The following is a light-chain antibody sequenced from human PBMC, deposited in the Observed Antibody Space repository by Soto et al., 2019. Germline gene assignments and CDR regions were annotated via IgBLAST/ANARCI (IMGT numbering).Light chain of an antibody. V-gene: IGKV4-1*01. CDR3: QQDYSTPVT. CDR2: WAS. J-gene: IGKJ4*01. Sequence: DIVMTQSPDSLAVSLGERATINCKSSQSILFSSNNKNYLTWYQQKPGQPPKPLIYWASTRESGVPDRFSGSGSGTDFTLTISSLQAEDVAVYYCQQDYSTPVTFGGGNKVEIK. CDR1: QSILFSSNNKNY.